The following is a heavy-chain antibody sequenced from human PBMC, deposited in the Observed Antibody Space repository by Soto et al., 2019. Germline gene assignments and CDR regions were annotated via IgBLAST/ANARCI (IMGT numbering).Heavy chain of an antibody. V-gene: IGHV4-30-4*01. CDR2: IFDSGST. CDR3: AREIMPLTNDWYFDL. CDR1: GGSISGGAHS. Sequence: SEXLSLTCTVSGGSISGGAHSWSWNRQPPGKGLEWIGHIFDSGSTYYNPSLKSRLTISVDTSKNQFSLRLSSVTAPDTAVYYCAREIMPLTNDWYFDLWGRGTLVTVSS. J-gene: IGHJ2*01. D-gene: IGHD2-8*01.